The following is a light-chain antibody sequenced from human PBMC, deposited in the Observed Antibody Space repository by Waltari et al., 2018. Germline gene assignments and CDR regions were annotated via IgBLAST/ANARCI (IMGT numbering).Light chain of an antibody. CDR2: HAS. CDR3: QKYRSLPAT. V-gene: IGKV3-20*01. CDR1: QSVGKY. Sequence: EVVLTQSPGPLPLSPGEGATPPCRASQSVGKYLAWYQQRPGQAPRLLIYHASIRATGIPERFSGSGSETDFSLTISRLEPEDFAVYYCQKYRSLPATFGQGTKVEI. J-gene: IGKJ1*01.